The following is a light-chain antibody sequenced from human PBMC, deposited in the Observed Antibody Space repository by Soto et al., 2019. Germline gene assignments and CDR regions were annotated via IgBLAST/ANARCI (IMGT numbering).Light chain of an antibody. CDR1: QSVASSF. CDR2: ATS. V-gene: IGKV3-20*01. Sequence: EIVLTQSPGTLSLSPGERATLSCRASQSVASSFLAWYQQKPGQSPRLLLYATSSRGAGIPDRFRASGSGTDFTLTISRLEPEDSALYYGHQYGRLPRTFGQGTQVEVK. CDR3: HQYGRLPRT. J-gene: IGKJ1*01.